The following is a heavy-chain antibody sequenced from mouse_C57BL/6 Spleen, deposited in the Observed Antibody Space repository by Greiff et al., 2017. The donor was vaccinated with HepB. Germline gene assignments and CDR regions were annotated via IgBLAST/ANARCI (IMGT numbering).Heavy chain of an antibody. V-gene: IGHV1-76*01. D-gene: IGHD1-1*01. CDR2: IYPGSGNT. Sequence: VKVVESGAELVRPGASVKLSCKASGYTFTDYYINWVKQRPGQGLEWIARIYPGSGNTYYNEKFKGKATLTAEKSSSTAYMQLSSLTSEDSAVYFCARGEGGLYYYGSSPWFAYWGQGTLVTVSA. J-gene: IGHJ3*01. CDR3: ARGEGGLYYYGSSPWFAY. CDR1: GYTFTDYY.